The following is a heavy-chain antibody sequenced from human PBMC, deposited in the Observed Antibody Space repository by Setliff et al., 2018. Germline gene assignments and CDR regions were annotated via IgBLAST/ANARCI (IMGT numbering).Heavy chain of an antibody. D-gene: IGHD3-3*01. CDR1: GGSISSYY. CDR3: ASTRRDDLDSPFDAFDI. V-gene: IGHV4-59*01. Sequence: SETLSLTCTVSGGSISSYYWSWIRQPPGKGLEWIGYIYNSGSTNYNPSLKSRVTISVDTSRNQLSLTLSSVTAADTAVYYCASTRRDDLDSPFDAFDIWGQGTKVTVSS. J-gene: IGHJ3*02. CDR2: IYNSGST.